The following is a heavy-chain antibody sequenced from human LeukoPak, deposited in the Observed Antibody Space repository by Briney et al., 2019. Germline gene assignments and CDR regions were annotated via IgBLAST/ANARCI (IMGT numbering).Heavy chain of an antibody. J-gene: IGHJ3*02. CDR2: ITSGSTTV. D-gene: IGHD3-22*01. V-gene: IGHV3-48*04. Sequence: GGSLRLSCGASGFRFESHTMGWVRQAPGKGLEWISSITSGSTTVYYGDSVRGRFTVSRDNAKNSLYLQMNSLRAEDTAVYYCARVYDRDAFDIWGQGTMVTVSS. CDR1: GFRFESHT. CDR3: ARVYDRDAFDI.